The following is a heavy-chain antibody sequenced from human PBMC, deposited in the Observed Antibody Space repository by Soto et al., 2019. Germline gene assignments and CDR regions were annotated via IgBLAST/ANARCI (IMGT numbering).Heavy chain of an antibody. V-gene: IGHV4-30-4*01. D-gene: IGHD3-22*01. J-gene: IGHJ4*02. Sequence: KPSETLSLTCFVSGGSISSGDYYWSWIRQPPGKGLEWIGYIYYSGSTYYNPSLKSRVTISVDTSKNQFSLKLSSVTAADTAVYYCVASHDFLTYYYDSSGQGGFDYWGKGTLVIVSS. CDR3: VASHDFLTYYYDSSGQGGFDY. CDR2: IYYSGST. CDR1: GGSISSGDYY.